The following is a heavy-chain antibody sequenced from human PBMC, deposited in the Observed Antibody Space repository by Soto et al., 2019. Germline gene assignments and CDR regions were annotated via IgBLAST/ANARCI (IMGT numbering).Heavy chain of an antibody. V-gene: IGHV4-34*01. J-gene: IGHJ4*02. CDR3: ARDKITGLFDY. CDR2: INHSGST. Sequence: QVQIQQWGAGLLKPSEPLSLTCAVYGGSFSGYYWTWIRQPPGTGLEWIGEINHSGSTNYNPSLKSRVTISVDTSKNQFSLKLTSVTAADTAVYYCARDKITGLFDYWGQGTLVTVSS. CDR1: GGSFSGYY. D-gene: IGHD2-8*02.